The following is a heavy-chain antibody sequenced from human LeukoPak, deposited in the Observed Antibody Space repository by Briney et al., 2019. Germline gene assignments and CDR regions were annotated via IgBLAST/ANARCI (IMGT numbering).Heavy chain of an antibody. CDR3: ANVIPGWYPFDY. Sequence: GGSLRLSCAASGFTVSSNYMSWVRQAPGKGLEWVSAISGSGGSTYYADSVKGRFTISRDNSKNTLYLQMNSLRAEDTAVYYCANVIPGWYPFDYWGQGTLVTVSS. V-gene: IGHV3-23*01. J-gene: IGHJ4*02. CDR2: ISGSGGST. D-gene: IGHD6-19*01. CDR1: GFTVSSNY.